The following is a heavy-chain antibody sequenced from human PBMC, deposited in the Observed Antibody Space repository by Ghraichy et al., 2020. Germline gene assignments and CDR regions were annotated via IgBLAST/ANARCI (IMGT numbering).Heavy chain of an antibody. Sequence: SETLSLTCGVSGGSISSSTLYYWGWIRQPPGKGLEWIGSVYFSGTTYYNPSLKSRVTISVDTSRNQFSLALTSVTAADTGLYFCARRSSGGSRYDYWGRGTQVTVSS. J-gene: IGHJ4*02. CDR1: GGSISSSTLYY. V-gene: IGHV4-39*01. D-gene: IGHD2-15*01. CDR3: ARRSSGGSRYDY. CDR2: VYFSGTT.